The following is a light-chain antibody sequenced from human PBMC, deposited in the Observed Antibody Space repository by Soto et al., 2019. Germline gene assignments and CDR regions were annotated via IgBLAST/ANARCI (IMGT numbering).Light chain of an antibody. J-gene: IGLJ2*01. CDR1: SSNIGAGYD. Sequence: QSVLTQPPSVSGAPGQRVTISCTGSSSNIGAGYDVHWYQQLPGTAPKLLIYRNSNRPSGVPDRFSGSKSGTSASLAITGLQAEDEADYYCAAWDDSLSVVFGGGTQLTVL. V-gene: IGLV1-40*01. CDR2: RNS. CDR3: AAWDDSLSVV.